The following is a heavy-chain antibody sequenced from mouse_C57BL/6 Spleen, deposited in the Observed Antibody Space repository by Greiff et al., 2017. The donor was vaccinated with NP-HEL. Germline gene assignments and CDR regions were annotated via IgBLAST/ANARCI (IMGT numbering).Heavy chain of an antibody. CDR1: GFTFSDYY. CDR2: INYDGSST. CDR3: AREGTTTVVAPWAMDY. J-gene: IGHJ4*01. Sequence: EVMLVESEGGLVQPGSSMKLSCTASGFTFSDYYMAWVRQVPEKGLEWVANINYDGSSTYYLDSLKSRFIISRDNAKNILYLQMSSLKSEDTATYYCAREGTTTVVAPWAMDYWGQGTSVTVSS. D-gene: IGHD1-1*01. V-gene: IGHV5-16*01.